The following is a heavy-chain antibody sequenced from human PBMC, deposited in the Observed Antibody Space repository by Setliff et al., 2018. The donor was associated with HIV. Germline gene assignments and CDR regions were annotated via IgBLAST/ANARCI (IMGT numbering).Heavy chain of an antibody. CDR2: ISAYNGNT. Sequence: ASVKVSCKASGYTFTSYGISWVRQAPGQGLEWMGWISAYNGNTKYSQKFQDRVTITRDISASTTYMELSSLRSEDTAVYYCARDPNQVGTVAGTLDYWGQGTLVTVSS. D-gene: IGHD6-19*01. J-gene: IGHJ4*02. V-gene: IGHV1-18*01. CDR1: GYTFTSYG. CDR3: ARDPNQVGTVAGTLDY.